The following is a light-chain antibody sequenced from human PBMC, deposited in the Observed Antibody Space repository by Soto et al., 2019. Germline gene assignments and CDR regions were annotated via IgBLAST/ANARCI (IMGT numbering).Light chain of an antibody. CDR3: LLDFGYFWA. V-gene: IGKV1-6*01. CDR2: AAS. J-gene: IGKJ1*01. CDR1: QAIRTA. Sequence: PMTQSPSSLSASVGHRATILCRASQAIRTALGWYQQKPGQVPKLLIYAASTLQSGVPSRFRGSGSGTDLTLTISSLQPEDFATYYCLLDFGYFWAFGQGTKV.